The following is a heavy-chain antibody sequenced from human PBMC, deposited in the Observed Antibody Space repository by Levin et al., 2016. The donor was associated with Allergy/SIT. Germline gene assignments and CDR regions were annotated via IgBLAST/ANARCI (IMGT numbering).Heavy chain of an antibody. Sequence: GGSLRLSCAASGFTFNTYSMNWVRQAPGKGLEWVSSISGKSTYIYYADSVKGRFTISRDNAKNSLYLQMNSLRAEDTAVYYCARDSGSENWFFDRWGRGTLVTVSS. CDR2: ISGKSTYI. V-gene: IGHV3-21*01. CDR1: GFTFNTYS. J-gene: IGHJ2*01. CDR3: ARDSGSENWFFDR. D-gene: IGHD3-10*01.